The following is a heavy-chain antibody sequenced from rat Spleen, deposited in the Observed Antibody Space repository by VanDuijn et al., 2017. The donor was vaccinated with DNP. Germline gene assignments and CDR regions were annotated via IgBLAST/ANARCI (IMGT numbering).Heavy chain of an antibody. Sequence: EVQIQESGPGLVRPSQSLSLTCSVTGYSITSSYRWNWIRKFPGNKLEWMGYINTAGSTNYNPSLKSRISITRDTSESQFFLQLNSVTTEDTATYYCARWRGLGFDYWGQGVMVTVSS. CDR3: ARWRGLGFDY. CDR1: GYSITSSYR. J-gene: IGHJ2*01. V-gene: IGHV3-3*01. CDR2: INTAGST. D-gene: IGHD4-2*01.